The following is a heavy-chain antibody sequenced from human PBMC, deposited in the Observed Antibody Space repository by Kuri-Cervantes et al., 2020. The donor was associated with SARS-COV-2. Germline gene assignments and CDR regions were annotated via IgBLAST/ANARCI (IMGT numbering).Heavy chain of an antibody. V-gene: IGHV1-69*13. CDR1: GDSFSSYS. CDR2: IIPMFGTA. D-gene: IGHD1-26*01. CDR3: ARVLWELPGAFDY. J-gene: IGHJ4*02. Sequence: SVKVSCKASGDSFSSYSFNWVRQAPGQGLEWMGGIIPMFGTADYAQKFQGKVTVTADESTSTVYMELTSLRSDDTAVYYCARVLWELPGAFDYWGQGTLVTVSS.